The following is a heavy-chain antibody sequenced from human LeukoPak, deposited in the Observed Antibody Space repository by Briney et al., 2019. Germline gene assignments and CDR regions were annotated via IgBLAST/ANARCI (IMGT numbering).Heavy chain of an antibody. V-gene: IGHV1-2*02. CDR1: GYTFTGYY. Sequence: EASVTVSCKASGYTFTGYYMHWVRQAPGQGLEWMGWINPNSGGTNYAQKFQGRVTMTRDTSISTAYMELSRLRSDDTAVYYCARDGYNDEYFQHWGQGTLVTVSS. J-gene: IGHJ1*01. CDR2: INPNSGGT. CDR3: ARDGYNDEYFQH. D-gene: IGHD1-14*01.